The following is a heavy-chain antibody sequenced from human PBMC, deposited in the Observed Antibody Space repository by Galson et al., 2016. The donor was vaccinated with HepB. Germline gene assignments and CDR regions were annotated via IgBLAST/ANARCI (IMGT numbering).Heavy chain of an antibody. V-gene: IGHV1-18*04. Sequence: SVKVSCKASGYSFRSYGITWVRQAPGQGLEYMGWIKTYNGNTNYAQNLQGRVTMTRDTSTSTAYMEVRSLTSDDTALYFCGRTNYYASGRADWGTDYWGQGTLVTVSS. D-gene: IGHD3-10*01. CDR1: GYSFRSYG. CDR3: GRTNYYASGRADWGTDY. J-gene: IGHJ4*02. CDR2: IKTYNGNT.